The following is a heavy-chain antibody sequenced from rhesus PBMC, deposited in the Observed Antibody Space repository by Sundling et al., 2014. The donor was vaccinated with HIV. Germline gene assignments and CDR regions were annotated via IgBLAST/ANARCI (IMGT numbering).Heavy chain of an antibody. CDR3: ARVRCSGIYCLLDRGYLEF. CDR2: IRNKANGGTA. Sequence: EVRLVESGGGLVQPGGSLRLSCAASGFTFSDYYMNWVRQAPGKGPEWVGFIRNKANGGTAEYAASVKGRFTISRDDSKSIASLQMNSLKTEDTAVYYCARVRCSGIYCLLDRGYLEFWGQGALVTVSS. D-gene: IGHD2-27*01. CDR1: GFTFSDYY. V-gene: IGHV3-116*02. J-gene: IGHJ1*01.